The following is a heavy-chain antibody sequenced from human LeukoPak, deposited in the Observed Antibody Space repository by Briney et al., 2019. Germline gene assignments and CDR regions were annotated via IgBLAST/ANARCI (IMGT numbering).Heavy chain of an antibody. V-gene: IGHV3-23*01. CDR2: ISRSGGTT. CDR1: GFTFSNYA. J-gene: IGHJ4*02. CDR3: AKGLHYNILTGFRREYYFDS. D-gene: IGHD3-9*01. Sequence: PGGSLRLSCAASGFTFSNYAMSWVRQAPGKGLEWVSGISRSGGTTYYADSVKGRFTISRGNFNNTLYLQMNSLRAEDTAIYYCAKGLHYNILTGFRREYYFDSWGQGTLVTVSS.